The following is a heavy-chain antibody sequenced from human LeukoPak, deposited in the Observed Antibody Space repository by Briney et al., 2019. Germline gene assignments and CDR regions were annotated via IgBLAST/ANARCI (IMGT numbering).Heavy chain of an antibody. CDR3: AGSRGSGSYFDY. CDR1: GDSVSSNSAA. CDR2: TYYRSKWYN. V-gene: IGHV6-1*01. J-gene: IGHJ4*02. D-gene: IGHD3-10*01. Sequence: SQTLSLTCAISGDSVSSNSAAWNWIRQSPSRGLEWLGRTYYRSKWYNDYAVSVKSRITINPDTSKNQFSLKLSSVTAADTAVYYCAGSRGSGSYFDYWGQGTLVTVSS.